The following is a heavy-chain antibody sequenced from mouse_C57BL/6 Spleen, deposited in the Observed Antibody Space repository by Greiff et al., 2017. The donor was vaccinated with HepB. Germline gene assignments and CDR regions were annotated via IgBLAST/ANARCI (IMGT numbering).Heavy chain of an antibody. D-gene: IGHD2-1*01. J-gene: IGHJ4*01. CDR3: AKNKDYGNSPYYAMDY. CDR1: GFSLTSYG. CDR2: IWRGGST. V-gene: IGHV2-5*01. Sequence: VKLMESGPGLVQPSQSLSITCTVSGFSLTSYGVHWVRQSPGKGLEWLGVIWRGGSTDYNAAFMSRLSITKDNSKSQVFFKMNSLQADDTAIYYCAKNKDYGNSPYYAMDYWGQGTSVTVSS.